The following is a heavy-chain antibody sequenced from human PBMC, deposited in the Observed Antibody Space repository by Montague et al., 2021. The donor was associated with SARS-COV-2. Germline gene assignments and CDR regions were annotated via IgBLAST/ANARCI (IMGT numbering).Heavy chain of an antibody. CDR1: GDSVSSNSVA. J-gene: IGHJ4*02. V-gene: IGHV6-1*01. D-gene: IGHD6-19*01. CDR2: TYYRSKCYS. Sequence: CAISGDSVSSNSVAWSWLRQSPSRGLEWLGRTYYRSKCYSDYAPSVRGRLTVNPDAAKNEFSLELNYVTPEDTAVYYCVRYSGWFYFDFWGQGTLVTVSS. CDR3: VRYSGWFYFDF.